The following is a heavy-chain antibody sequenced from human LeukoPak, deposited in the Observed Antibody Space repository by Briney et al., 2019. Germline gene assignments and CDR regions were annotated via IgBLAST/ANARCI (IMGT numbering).Heavy chain of an antibody. V-gene: IGHV1-2*04. CDR1: GYTFTGYY. CDR2: INPNSGGT. CDR3: ARGGYCSSTSCYEDAFDI. Sequence: GASVKVSCKASGYTFTGYYMHWVRQAPGQGLEWMGWINPNSGGTNYAQKFQGWVTMTRDTSISTAYMELSRLRSDDTAVYYCARGGYCSSTSCYEDAFDIWGQGTMVTVSS. J-gene: IGHJ3*02. D-gene: IGHD2-2*03.